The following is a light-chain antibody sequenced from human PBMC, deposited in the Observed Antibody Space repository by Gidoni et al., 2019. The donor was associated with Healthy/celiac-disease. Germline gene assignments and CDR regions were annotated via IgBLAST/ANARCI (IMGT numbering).Light chain of an antibody. J-gene: IGKJ1*01. CDR2: AAS. CDR1: QSISSY. V-gene: IGKV1-39*01. CDR3: QQSYSTPWT. Sequence: DIQMTQSPSSLSASVGDRVTITCRATQSISSYSNWHQQKPGKAPKLLIYAASSLHSGVPSRFSGSGSGTDFTLTISSLAPEDFATYYCQQSYSTPWTFGQGTKVEIK.